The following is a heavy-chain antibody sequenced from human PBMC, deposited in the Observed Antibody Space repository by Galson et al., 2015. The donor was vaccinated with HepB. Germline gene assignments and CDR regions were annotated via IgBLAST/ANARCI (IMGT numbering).Heavy chain of an antibody. CDR2: ISFDGNHT. CDR3: AKDKGWRLGRGYFDL. Sequence: SLRLSCAASGLTFSYYGMHWVRQAPGKGLEWVAFISFDGNHTYYADSVKGRLTIPRDNSKNTLYLQMNSLRSEDTAVYYCAKDKGWRLGRGYFDLWGRGTLVTVSS. CDR1: GLTFSYYG. V-gene: IGHV3-30*18. D-gene: IGHD5-24*01. J-gene: IGHJ2*01.